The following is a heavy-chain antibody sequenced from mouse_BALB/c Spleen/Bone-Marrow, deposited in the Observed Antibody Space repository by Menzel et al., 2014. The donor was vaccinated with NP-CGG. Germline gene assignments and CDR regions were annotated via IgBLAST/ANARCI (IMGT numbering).Heavy chain of an antibody. D-gene: IGHD2-14*01. J-gene: IGHJ1*01. CDR3: ASYRYGWYFDV. Sequence: VQLKESGAELVKPGASVRLSCTASGFNIKDTYLHWVKQRPEQGLDWIGRIDPAIFTKYDPKFQGKATITADTSSNTAYLHLSSLTSEDTAVYYCASYRYGWYFDVWGAGNTVTVSS. V-gene: IGHV14-3*02. CDR1: GFNIKDTY. CDR2: IDPAIFT.